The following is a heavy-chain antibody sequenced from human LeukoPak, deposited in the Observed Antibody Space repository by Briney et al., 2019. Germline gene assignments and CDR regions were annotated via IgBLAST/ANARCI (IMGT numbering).Heavy chain of an antibody. Sequence: GGSLRLSCAASGFTVSSNYMSWVRQAPGKGLEWVSVIYSGGSTYYADSVKGRFTISRDNSKNTLYLQMNSLRAEETAVYYCARTLGGPARYFDWLTTPYFDYWGQGTLVTVSS. CDR3: ARTLGGPARYFDWLTTPYFDY. CDR1: GFTVSSNY. CDR2: IYSGGST. V-gene: IGHV3-53*01. J-gene: IGHJ4*02. D-gene: IGHD3-9*01.